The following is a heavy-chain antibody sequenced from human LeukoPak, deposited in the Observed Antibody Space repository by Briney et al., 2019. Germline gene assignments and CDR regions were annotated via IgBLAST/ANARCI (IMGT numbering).Heavy chain of an antibody. V-gene: IGHV3-21*01. Sequence: GGSLRLSCAASGFTFSSYSMNWVRQAPGKGLEWVSSISSSSSYIYYADSVKGRFTISRDNAKNSLYLQMNSLRAEDTAVYYCARAYRAIRGDAFDIWGQGTMVTVSS. D-gene: IGHD1-26*01. J-gene: IGHJ3*02. CDR2: ISSSSSYI. CDR3: ARAYRAIRGDAFDI. CDR1: GFTFSSYS.